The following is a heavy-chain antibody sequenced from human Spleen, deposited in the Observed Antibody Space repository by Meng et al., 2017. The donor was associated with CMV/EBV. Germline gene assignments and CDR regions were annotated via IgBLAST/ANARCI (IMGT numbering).Heavy chain of an antibody. D-gene: IGHD5-18*01. CDR1: GGSISGGGYY. CDR3: ARDRDTSMDYLDY. V-gene: IGHV4-31*02. Sequence: VSGGSISGGGYYWSWIRQHPGKGPEWIGYIYYSGSTYYNPSLKSRVIISVDTSKNQFSLKLSSVTAADTAVYYCARDRDTSMDYLDYWGQGTLVTVSS. CDR2: IYYSGST. J-gene: IGHJ4*02.